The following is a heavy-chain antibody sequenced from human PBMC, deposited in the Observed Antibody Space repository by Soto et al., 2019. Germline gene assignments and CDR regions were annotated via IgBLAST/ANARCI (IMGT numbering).Heavy chain of an antibody. D-gene: IGHD5-18*01. CDR1: GFTFSSYV. CDR2: ISVYGGGI. V-gene: IGHV3-23*01. CDR3: ARPVDTADYFYYGLDV. J-gene: IGHJ6*02. Sequence: EVLLLESGGGLVQPGGSLRLSCAASGFTFSSYVMTWVRQAPGKGLEWVSSISVYGGGIFYAASVRGRFTVSRDTSMSTLYPQLNSLRADDTAVYHCARPVDTADYFYYGLDVWGQGTTVTVSS.